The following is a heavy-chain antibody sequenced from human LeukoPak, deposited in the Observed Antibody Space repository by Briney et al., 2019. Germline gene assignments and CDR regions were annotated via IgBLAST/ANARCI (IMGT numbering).Heavy chain of an antibody. Sequence: ASVNVSCKVSGYSLTELSMHWVRQAPGKGLEWMGGFDPEDGETIYAQKFQGRVTMTEDTSTDTAYMELSSLRSEDTAVYYCAMPLRNAFDIWGQGTMVTVSS. CDR2: FDPEDGET. J-gene: IGHJ3*02. D-gene: IGHD4-17*01. CDR1: GYSLTELS. V-gene: IGHV1-24*01. CDR3: AMPLRNAFDI.